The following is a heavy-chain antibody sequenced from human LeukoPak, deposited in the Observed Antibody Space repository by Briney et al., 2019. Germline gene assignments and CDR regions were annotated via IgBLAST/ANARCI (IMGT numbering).Heavy chain of an antibody. D-gene: IGHD3-10*01. V-gene: IGHV3-30*02. Sequence: PGGSLRLSCAASGFTFSSYGMHWVRQAPGKGLEWVAFIRYDGSNKYYADSVKGRFTISRDNSKNTLYLQMNSLRAEDTAVYYCAKDRRRFGELFRNTFTHPNWFDPWGQGTLVTVSS. J-gene: IGHJ5*02. CDR2: IRYDGSNK. CDR1: GFTFSSYG. CDR3: AKDRRRFGELFRNTFTHPNWFDP.